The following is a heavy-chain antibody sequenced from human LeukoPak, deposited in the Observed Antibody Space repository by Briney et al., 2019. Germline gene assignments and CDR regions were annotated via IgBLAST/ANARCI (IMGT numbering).Heavy chain of an antibody. V-gene: IGHV3-23*01. D-gene: IGHD2-2*01. CDR3: AKDLEDIVVVPAATFIDY. J-gene: IGHJ4*02. CDR2: ISGTGDST. Sequence: GGSLRLSCAASGFTFSNYAMGWVRQAPGKGLEWVSTISGTGDSTYYADSVKGRFTISRDNSKNTLYLQMNSLRAEDTAVYYCAKDLEDIVVVPAATFIDYWGQGTLVTVSS. CDR1: GFTFSNYA.